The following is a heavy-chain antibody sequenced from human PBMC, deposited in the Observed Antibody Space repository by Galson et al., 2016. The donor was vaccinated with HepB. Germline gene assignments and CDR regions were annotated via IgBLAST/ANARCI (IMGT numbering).Heavy chain of an antibody. J-gene: IGHJ5*02. D-gene: IGHD3-3*01. CDR2: TSYDDTKT. Sequence: SLRLSCAASGFSFRNYAMHWVRQAPGKGLEWVAITSYDDTKTNYADSVKGRFTISRDNFRNTPYPHRNSLRTDDTALYYCAREGVRKKICGAVVLWHLDPWGQGTLVTVSS. CDR1: GFSFRNYA. V-gene: IGHV3-30*03. CDR3: AREGVRKKICGAVVLWHLDP.